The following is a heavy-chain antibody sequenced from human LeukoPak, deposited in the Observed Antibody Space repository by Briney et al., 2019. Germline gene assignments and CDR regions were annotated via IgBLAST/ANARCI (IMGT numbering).Heavy chain of an antibody. CDR3: ARDNMRDGGIAAAGTDY. CDR1: GFTFSTYW. J-gene: IGHJ4*02. V-gene: IGHV3-7*01. CDR2: IKQDGSEK. D-gene: IGHD6-13*01. Sequence: GGFPRLSCAASGFTFSTYWMSWVRQAPGKGLEWVANIKQDGSEKYYVDSVKGRLTISRDNAKNSLYLQMNSLRAEDTAVYYCARDNMRDGGIAAAGTDYWGQGTLVTVSS.